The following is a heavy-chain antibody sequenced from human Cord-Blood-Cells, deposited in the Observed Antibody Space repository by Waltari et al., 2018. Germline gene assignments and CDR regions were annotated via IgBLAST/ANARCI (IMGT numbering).Heavy chain of an antibody. V-gene: IGHV1-69*01. CDR2: IIPIFGTA. CDR3: ARLNSSGWRDY. D-gene: IGHD6-19*01. J-gene: IGHJ4*02. Sequence: GPGAGWMGGIIPIFGTANYAQKFQGRVTITADESTSTAYMELSSLRSEDTAVYYCARLNSSGWRDYWGQGTLVTVSS.